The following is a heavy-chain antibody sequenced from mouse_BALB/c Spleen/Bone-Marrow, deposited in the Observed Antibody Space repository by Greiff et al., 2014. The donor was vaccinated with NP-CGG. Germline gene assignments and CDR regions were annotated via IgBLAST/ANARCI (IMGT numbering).Heavy chain of an antibody. D-gene: IGHD2-10*02. J-gene: IGHJ2*01. CDR2: INPSSGYN. CDR1: GYSFTSYT. Sequence: VQLQESAAELARPGASVKMSCKASGYSFTSYTMHWVKQRPGQGLEWIGCINPSSGYNEYNQKFKDKTTLTADKSSSTAYMQLSSLTSEDSAVYYCARPYGNYVYYWGQGTTLTVSS. CDR3: ARPYGNYVYY. V-gene: IGHV1-4*02.